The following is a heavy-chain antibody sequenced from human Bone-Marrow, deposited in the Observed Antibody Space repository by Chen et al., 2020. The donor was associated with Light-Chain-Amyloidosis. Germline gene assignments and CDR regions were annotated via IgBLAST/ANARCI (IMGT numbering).Heavy chain of an antibody. V-gene: IGHV3-23*01. J-gene: IGHJ3*02. CDR3: AKDISYDDILPGYPADAYDI. Sequence: MSWVRQAPGKGLEWVSTISGSGGSRYYGDSVKGRLTISRDNSKNALFLQMNSLRAEDTAVYYCAKDISYDDILPGYPADAYDIWCQGTMVAVYS. D-gene: IGHD3-9*01. CDR2: ISGSGGSR.